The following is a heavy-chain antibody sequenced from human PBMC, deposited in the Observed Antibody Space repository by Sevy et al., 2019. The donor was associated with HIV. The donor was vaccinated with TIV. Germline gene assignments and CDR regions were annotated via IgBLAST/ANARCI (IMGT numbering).Heavy chain of an antibody. CDR2: ISYDGTKT. J-gene: IGHJ4*02. CDR1: GFTFSTYG. CDR3: ARDVWDSSGYYYVTLDY. D-gene: IGHD3-22*01. Sequence: GGSLRLSCAASGFTFSTYGIHWVRQAPGKGLEWVALISYDGTKTFYIDSVKGRFTISRDNAKNSLYLQMNSLRAEDTAVYYCARDVWDSSGYYYVTLDYWGQGTLVTVSS. V-gene: IGHV3-30*03.